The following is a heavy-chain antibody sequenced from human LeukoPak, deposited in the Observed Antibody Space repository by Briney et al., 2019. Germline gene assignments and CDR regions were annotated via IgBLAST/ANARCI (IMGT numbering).Heavy chain of an antibody. J-gene: IGHJ4*02. D-gene: IGHD7-27*01. CDR3: ARLLGSYFDS. CDR1: GFTFSSYG. Sequence: GGSLRLSCAASGFTFSSYGMHWVRQAPGKGLEWVAFIRYDGSNKYYADSVKGRFTISRDNSKNTLYLQMNSLRAEDTAVYYCARLLGSYFDSWGQGTLVTVSS. V-gene: IGHV3-33*01. CDR2: IRYDGSNK.